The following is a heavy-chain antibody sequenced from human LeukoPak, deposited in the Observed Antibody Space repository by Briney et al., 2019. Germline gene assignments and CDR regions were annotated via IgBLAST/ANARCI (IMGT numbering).Heavy chain of an antibody. CDR3: ARYFSSGWYFFDY. CDR2: IYYSGST. V-gene: IGHV4-59*01. Sequence: SETLSLTCTVSGGSISSYYWSWIRQPPGKGLEWIGYIYYSGSTNYNPSLKSRVTISVDTSKNQFSLKLSSVTAADTAVYYCARYFSSGWYFFDYWGQRTLVTVSS. CDR1: GGSISSYY. D-gene: IGHD6-19*01. J-gene: IGHJ4*02.